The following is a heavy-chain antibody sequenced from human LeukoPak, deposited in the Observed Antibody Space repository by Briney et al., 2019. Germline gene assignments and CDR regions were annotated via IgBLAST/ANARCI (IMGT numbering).Heavy chain of an antibody. D-gene: IGHD2-15*01. V-gene: IGHV4-39*07. CDR3: ARSPVVVVVFDY. CDR2: IYYSGST. J-gene: IGHJ4*02. CDR1: GGSISSSTYF. Sequence: SETLSLTCTVSGGSISSSTYFWGWIRQPPVKGLEWIGTIYYSGSTYYNPSLKSRVTISVDSSKNQFSLRLSSVTAADTAVYYCARSPVVVVVFDYWGQGTLVTVSS.